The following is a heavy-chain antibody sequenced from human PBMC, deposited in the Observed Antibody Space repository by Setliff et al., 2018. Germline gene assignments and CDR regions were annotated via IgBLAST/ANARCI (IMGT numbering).Heavy chain of an antibody. D-gene: IGHD3-10*01. J-gene: IGHJ4*02. V-gene: IGHV4-4*02. Sequence: SETLSLTCAVSGVSINSLNWWTWVRQSPGKGLEWIGYIYHDGPSVHYNPSLKSRVTMSVDKSKNQFSLKLSSVTAADTAVYYCARDDYYGSGSPLDFWGQGTVVTVSS. CDR2: IYHDGPS. CDR3: ARDDYYGSGSPLDF. CDR1: GVSINSLNW.